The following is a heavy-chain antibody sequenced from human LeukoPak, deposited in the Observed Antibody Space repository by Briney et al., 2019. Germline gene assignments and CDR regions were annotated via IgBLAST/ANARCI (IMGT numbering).Heavy chain of an antibody. CDR1: GFTFSSYA. V-gene: IGHV3-23*01. J-gene: IGHJ4*02. D-gene: IGHD3-3*01. CDR3: ASRTIFGVVSEFDY. Sequence: GGSLRLSCAASGFTFSSYAMSWVRQAPGKGLEWVSAISGSGGSTYYADSVKGRFTISRDNSKNTLYLQMNSLRAEDTAVYYCASRTIFGVVSEFDYWGQGTLVTVSS. CDR2: ISGSGGST.